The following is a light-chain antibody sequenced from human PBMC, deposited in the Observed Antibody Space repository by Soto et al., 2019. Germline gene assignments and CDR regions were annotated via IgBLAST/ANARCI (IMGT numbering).Light chain of an antibody. CDR3: QQAASFPFT. J-gene: IGKJ3*01. Sequence: EIVLTQSPDTLSLSPGDRATVSCRASQTVGASYVAWYQHRPGQAPKFLMYGASTRATGIPDRFSGSGSGTEFTLTISSLQPEDAAIYSCQQAASFPFTFGPGAKV. V-gene: IGKV3D-7*01. CDR1: QTVGASY. CDR2: GAS.